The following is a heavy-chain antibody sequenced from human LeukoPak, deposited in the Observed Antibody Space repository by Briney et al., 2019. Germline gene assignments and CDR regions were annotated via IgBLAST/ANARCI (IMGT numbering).Heavy chain of an antibody. J-gene: IGHJ6*02. CDR1: GFTFSSYS. CDR3: AREGYGDYYYYYGMDV. Sequence: GGSLRLSCAASGFTFSSYSMNWVRQAPGKGLEWVSSISTGSSYIYYADSVKGRFTISRDNAKNSLYLQMNSLRAEDTAVYYCAREGYGDYYYYYGMDVWGQGTTVTVSS. CDR2: ISTGSSYI. D-gene: IGHD4-17*01. V-gene: IGHV3-21*01.